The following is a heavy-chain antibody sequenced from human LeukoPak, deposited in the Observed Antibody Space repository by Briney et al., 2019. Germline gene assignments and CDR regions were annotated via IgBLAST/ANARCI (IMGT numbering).Heavy chain of an antibody. CDR3: ARRGFYYDSSGYHYYFDY. V-gene: IGHV5-51*01. CDR1: GYSFTSYW. J-gene: IGHJ4*02. CDR2: IYPADSDT. Sequence: GESLKISCXGSGYSFTSYWIGWVRQMPGKGLEWMGLIYPADSDTRYSPSFQGQVTISTDKSINTAYLQWSSLKASDTAMYYCARRGFYYDSSGYHYYFDYWGQGTLVTVSS. D-gene: IGHD3-22*01.